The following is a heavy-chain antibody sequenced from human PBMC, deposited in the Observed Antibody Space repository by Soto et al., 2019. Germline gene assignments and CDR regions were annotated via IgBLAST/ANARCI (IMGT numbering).Heavy chain of an antibody. D-gene: IGHD3-22*01. Sequence: QLQLQESGPGLVKPSETLSLTCTVSGGSIRSSSYYWGWIRQPPGNGLERMGSVYYSGSNYYNPSLKSRGPISIDTSKNQFSLKLSSVTAEDTAVYYCARVRGITMIVVVITPLFGYWGQGNLVTGSS. CDR3: ARVRGITMIVVVITPLFGY. CDR2: VYYSGSN. J-gene: IGHJ4*02. V-gene: IGHV4-39*01. CDR1: GGSIRSSSYY.